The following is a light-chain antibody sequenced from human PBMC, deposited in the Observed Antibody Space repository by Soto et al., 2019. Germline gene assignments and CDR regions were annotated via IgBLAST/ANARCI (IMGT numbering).Light chain of an antibody. CDR2: SNN. CDR1: SSNIGSNT. Sequence: QSALTQPPSASGTPGQRVTISCSGSSSNIGSNTVNWYQQLPGTAPKLLIYSNNQRPSGVPDRFSGSKSGTSASLAITGLQAEDEADYYCQAYDYSLTASVFGGGTKVTVL. V-gene: IGLV1-44*01. CDR3: QAYDYSLTASV. J-gene: IGLJ3*02.